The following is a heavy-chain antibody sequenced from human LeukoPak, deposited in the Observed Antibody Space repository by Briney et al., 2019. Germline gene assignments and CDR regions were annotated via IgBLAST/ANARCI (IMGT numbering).Heavy chain of an antibody. CDR2: IYHSGST. V-gene: IGHV4-38-2*02. CDR3: ARDLLKLGYCSSTSCYSPY. J-gene: IGHJ4*02. Sequence: SETLSLTCTVSGYSISSGYYWGWIRQPPGKGLEWIGSIYHSGSTYYNPSLKSRVTISVDTSKNQFSLKLSSVTAADTAVYYCARDLLKLGYCSSTSCYSPYWGQGTLVTASS. D-gene: IGHD2-2*01. CDR1: GYSISSGYY.